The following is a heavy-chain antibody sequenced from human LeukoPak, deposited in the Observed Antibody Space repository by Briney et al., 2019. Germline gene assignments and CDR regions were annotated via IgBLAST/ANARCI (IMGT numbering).Heavy chain of an antibody. D-gene: IGHD1-1*01. J-gene: IGHJ5*02. Sequence: ASVKVSCKASGYTFTSYSMHWVRQAPGQGLEWMGWINPNSGGTNYAQKFQGRVTMTRDTSISTAYMELSRLRSDDTAVYYCARGDNPGHWFDPWGQGTLVTVSS. CDR2: INPNSGGT. CDR3: ARGDNPGHWFDP. CDR1: GYTFTSYS. V-gene: IGHV1-2*02.